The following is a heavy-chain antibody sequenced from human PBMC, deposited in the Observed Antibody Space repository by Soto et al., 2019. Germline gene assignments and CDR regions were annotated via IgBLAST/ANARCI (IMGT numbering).Heavy chain of an antibody. CDR3: TRGYTGYAQAGLDS. Sequence: PGGSLRLSCAASGFTFSIYSMNWVRQAPGKGLEWVSYITSSGSAIYYADTVKGRFTISRDNAKNSLYLQMNSLRAEDTAVYYCTRGYTGYAQAGLDSWGQGTLVTVSS. D-gene: IGHD5-12*01. J-gene: IGHJ4*02. CDR2: ITSSGSAI. V-gene: IGHV3-48*01. CDR1: GFTFSIYS.